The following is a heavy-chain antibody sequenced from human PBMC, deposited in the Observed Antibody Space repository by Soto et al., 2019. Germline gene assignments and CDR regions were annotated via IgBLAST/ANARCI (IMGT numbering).Heavy chain of an antibody. D-gene: IGHD1-26*01. CDR3: ARDQATYGMDV. V-gene: IGHV1-46*01. Sequence: ASVKVSCKASGHTFTSYYMHWVRQAPGQGLEWMGMINPSGGSTSYAQKFQGRVTMTRDTSTSTVYMELSSLRSEDTAVYYCARDQATYGMDVWGQGTTVTVSS. CDR1: GHTFTSYY. CDR2: INPSGGST. J-gene: IGHJ6*02.